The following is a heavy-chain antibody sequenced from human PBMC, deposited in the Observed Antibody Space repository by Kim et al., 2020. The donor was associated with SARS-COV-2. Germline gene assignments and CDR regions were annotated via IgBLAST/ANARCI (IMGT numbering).Heavy chain of an antibody. V-gene: IGHV3-11*01. J-gene: IGHJ6*02. CDR3: ARFLIGWTYYGMDV. Sequence: GGSLRLSCVASGFTFSDYYMSWVRQAPGKGLEWISYIYGDGTNMHYADSVKGRFTISRDNAKNLLSLQMNSLRDEDTAVYYCARFLIGWTYYGMDVWGQGTTVTVSS. CDR1: GFTFSDYY. CDR2: IYGDGTNM. D-gene: IGHD3-9*01.